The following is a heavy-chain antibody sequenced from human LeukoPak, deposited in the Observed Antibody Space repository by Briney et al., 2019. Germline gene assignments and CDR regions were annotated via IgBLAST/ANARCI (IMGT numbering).Heavy chain of an antibody. Sequence: GGSLRLSCAASGFTFSAYYMSWVRQAPGKGLEWISYIGKSGTDMNYAESVKGRFTVSRDNAKNSLSLQMDSLRVDDTAVYYCATTARVGQNWGQGTLVTVSS. V-gene: IGHV3-11*01. D-gene: IGHD3/OR15-3a*01. CDR1: GFTFSAYY. CDR2: IGKSGTDM. CDR3: ATTARVGQN. J-gene: IGHJ4*02.